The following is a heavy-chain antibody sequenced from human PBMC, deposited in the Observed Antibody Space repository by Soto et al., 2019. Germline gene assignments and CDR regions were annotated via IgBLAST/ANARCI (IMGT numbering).Heavy chain of an antibody. J-gene: IGHJ4*01. CDR1: GFSFKNAW. CDR2: IKNKNDGGTI. CDR3: TGLWFGEIYNY. V-gene: IGHV3-15*07. D-gene: IGHD3-10*01. Sequence: EVELVESGGGLVKPGGSLTLSCAASGFSFKNAWMNWVRQAPGKGLEWVGGIKNKNDGGTIDYAAFVKGRFTISRDASENTLYRHMNDLKTEDSAVYFCTGLWFGEIYNYWGQGSLVTVSS.